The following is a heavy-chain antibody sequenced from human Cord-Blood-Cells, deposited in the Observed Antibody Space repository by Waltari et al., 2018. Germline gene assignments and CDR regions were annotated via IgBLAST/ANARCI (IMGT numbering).Heavy chain of an antibody. D-gene: IGHD6-6*01. CDR3: ARGPIQLDY. CDR1: GDSISRGNY. J-gene: IGHJ4*02. Sequence: QVQLPESGPGLGQPSENLSLTCTVAGDSISRGNYGGWIRQHPGKGLEWIGSNYHSGRTYYNPSLKSRVTISVDTSKTQFSLRLSSVTAADTAVYYCARGPIQLDYWGQGTLVTVSS. CDR2: NYHSGRT. V-gene: IGHV4-38-2*02.